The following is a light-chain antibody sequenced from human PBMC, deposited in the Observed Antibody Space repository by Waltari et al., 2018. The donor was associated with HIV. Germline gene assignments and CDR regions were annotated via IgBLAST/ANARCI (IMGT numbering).Light chain of an antibody. CDR1: SSNLGSNY. J-gene: IGLJ1*01. V-gene: IGLV1-47*01. CDR3: AACDDSLSGQV. CDR2: RNN. Sequence: QSVLTQPPSASGTPGQRVTISCSGSSSNLGSNYVYWYQQLPGTTPKLLIYRNNQRPSGVPDRIFGSKSATSASLAISGLRSEDEADFSCAACDDSLSGQVFGPGTKVTVL.